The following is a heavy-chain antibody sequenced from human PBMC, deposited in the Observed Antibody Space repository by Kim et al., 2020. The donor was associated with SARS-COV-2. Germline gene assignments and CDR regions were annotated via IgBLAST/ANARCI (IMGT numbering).Heavy chain of an antibody. V-gene: IGHV3-64*01. CDR2: ISSHGGIT. CDR1: GFTFGSYA. J-gene: IGHJ6*02. D-gene: IGHD2-2*01. Sequence: GGSLRLSCAASGFTFGSYAMYWVRQAPGKGLEYVSAISSHGGITFYANSVKARFTISRDNSKNTLYLQMGSLRSEDMAVYYCARDLHTRPFYTMDVWGQGTTVTDSS. CDR3: ARDLHTRPFYTMDV.